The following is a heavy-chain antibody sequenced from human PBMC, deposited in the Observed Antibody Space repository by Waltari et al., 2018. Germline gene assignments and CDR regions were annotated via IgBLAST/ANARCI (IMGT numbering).Heavy chain of an antibody. CDR3: ARVYYDFWNGPFDF. J-gene: IGHJ4*02. D-gene: IGHD3-3*01. V-gene: IGHV4-59*13. Sequence: QVLLQESGPGLVKPSETLSLTCTVSAASMSRYYWTWMRQSPDKGLEWIGFIYYSGTTDYNPSLKRRVAISIDTSKNQFSLTLKSMTAADTAVYYCARVYYDFWNGPFDFWGQGTLVTVSS. CDR1: AASMSRYY. CDR2: IYYSGTT.